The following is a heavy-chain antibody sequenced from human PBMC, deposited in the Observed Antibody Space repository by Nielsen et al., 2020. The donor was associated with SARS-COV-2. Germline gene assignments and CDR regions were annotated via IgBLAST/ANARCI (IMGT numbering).Heavy chain of an antibody. CDR2: TSWNSGSI. V-gene: IGHV3-9*01. J-gene: IGHJ6*02. CDR3: AKVGGDTEDYYYGMDV. CDR1: GFTFDDYA. Sequence: SLKISCAASGFTFDDYAMHWVRQAPGKGLEWVSGTSWNSGSIGYADSVKGRFTISRDNAKNSLYLQMNSLRAEDTALYYCAKVGGDTEDYYYGMDVWGQGTMVTVSS. D-gene: IGHD3-16*01.